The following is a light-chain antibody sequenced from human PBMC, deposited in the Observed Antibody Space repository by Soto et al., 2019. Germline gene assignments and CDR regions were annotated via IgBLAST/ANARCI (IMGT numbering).Light chain of an antibody. Sequence: QSVLAQPASVSGSPGQSITISCTGSTSDVGAYNHVSWYQHHPGKAPKLIIYEVVQRPSGVPDRFSGSKSGNTASLTVSGLQAADEADYYCKSYAGSNTYVFGTGTKVTVL. J-gene: IGLJ1*01. CDR3: KSYAGSNTYV. CDR2: EVV. V-gene: IGLV2-8*01. CDR1: TSDVGAYNH.